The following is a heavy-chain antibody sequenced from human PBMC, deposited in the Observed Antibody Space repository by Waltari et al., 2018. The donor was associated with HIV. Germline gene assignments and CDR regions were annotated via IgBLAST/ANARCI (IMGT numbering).Heavy chain of an antibody. CDR2: VYFSGST. D-gene: IGHD3-3*01. V-gene: IGHV4-39*01. Sequence: QLHESGPGLVKSSETLSLKCTVSGASINSDSHYWGWIRESPGRGLEWLGSVYFSGSTYYNPSLKSRVTMSVDTSKSQFSPRLTSVTAADSAIYYCARRTYDATFDVWGLGTVVTVSS. CDR3: ARRTYDATFDV. CDR1: GASINSDSHY. J-gene: IGHJ3*01.